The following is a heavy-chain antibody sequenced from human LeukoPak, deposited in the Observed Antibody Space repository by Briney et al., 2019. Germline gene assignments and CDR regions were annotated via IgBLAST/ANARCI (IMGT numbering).Heavy chain of an antibody. D-gene: IGHD2-21*02. CDR3: AKDCGGDCYYESEYFQH. Sequence: GGSLRLSCAASGFTFSSYVMSWVRQAPGKGLEWVSAISGSGGSTYYADSVKGRSTISRDNSKNTLYLQMNSLRAEDTAVYYCAKDCGGDCYYESEYFQHWGQGTLITVSS. V-gene: IGHV3-23*01. J-gene: IGHJ1*01. CDR2: ISGSGGST. CDR1: GFTFSSYV.